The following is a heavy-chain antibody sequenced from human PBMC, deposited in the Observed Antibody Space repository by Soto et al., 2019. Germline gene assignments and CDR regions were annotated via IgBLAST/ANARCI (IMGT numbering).Heavy chain of an antibody. Sequence: QVQLQQWGAGLLKPSETLSLTCAVYGGSFSDYFWSWIRQPPGKGLEWIGEINHSGTTNYNPSLKSLVTISLDTAQNHFSLNLTSVTAADTAVYYSVATTMAYYYGMDVWGQGTTVTVSS. CDR3: VATTMAYYYGMDV. D-gene: IGHD5-12*01. V-gene: IGHV4-34*01. CDR1: GGSFSDYF. J-gene: IGHJ6*02. CDR2: INHSGTT.